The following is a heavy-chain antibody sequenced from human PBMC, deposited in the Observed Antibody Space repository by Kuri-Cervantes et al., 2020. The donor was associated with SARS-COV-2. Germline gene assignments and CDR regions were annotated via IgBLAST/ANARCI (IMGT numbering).Heavy chain of an antibody. CDR3: ARGARITILGVLIGGRENPFFDP. V-gene: IGHV1-2*04. CDR2: INPNSGGT. J-gene: IGHJ5*02. CDR1: GYTFAGYY. D-gene: IGHD3-3*01. Sequence: ASVKVSCKASGYTFAGYYIHWVRQAPGERLEWTGWINPNSGGTKYAQKFEGWVTLTRDTSIATAYMEVSRLRSDDTAVYYCARGARITILGVLIGGRENPFFDPWGQGTQVTVSS.